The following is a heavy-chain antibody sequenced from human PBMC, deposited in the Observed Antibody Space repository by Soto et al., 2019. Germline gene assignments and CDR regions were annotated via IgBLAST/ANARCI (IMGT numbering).Heavy chain of an antibody. D-gene: IGHD1-26*01. CDR2: IYPDDSDS. J-gene: IGHJ4*02. CDR1: GYKFTTYW. CDR3: ARVDSGSYYFDY. Sequence: GESLKISCKGSGYKFTTYWIGWVRQMPGKGLEWMAIIYPDDSDSRYSPSFQGQVTISADKSISTAYLQWSSLKASDTAMYYCARVDSGSYYFDYWGQGTLVTVSS. V-gene: IGHV5-51*01.